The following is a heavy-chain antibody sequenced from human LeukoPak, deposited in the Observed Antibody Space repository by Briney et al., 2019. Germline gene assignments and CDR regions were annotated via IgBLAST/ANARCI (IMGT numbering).Heavy chain of an antibody. J-gene: IGHJ4*02. CDR3: ARRSSWFGELYFDF. CDR1: GGSISSYY. V-gene: IGHV4-59*08. Sequence: SETLSLTCTVSGGSISSYYWSWIRQPPGKGLEWIGYIYYSGSTNYNPSLKSRVTISVDTSKNQFSLKLNSVTAADTAVYYCARRSSWFGELYFDFWGQGTLATVSS. CDR2: IYYSGST. D-gene: IGHD3-10*01.